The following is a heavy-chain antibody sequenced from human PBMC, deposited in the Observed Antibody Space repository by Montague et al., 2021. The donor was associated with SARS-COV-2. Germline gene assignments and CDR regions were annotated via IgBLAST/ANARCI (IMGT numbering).Heavy chain of an antibody. J-gene: IGHJ5*02. CDR2: IYYSGST. Sequence: SETLSLTCTVSGGSISSYYWSWIRQPPGKGLEWIGYIYYSGSTNYNPSLKSRVTISVDTSKNQFSLKLSSVTAADTAVYYCVAGGSSGYFEWFDPRGQGTLVTVSS. D-gene: IGHD3-22*01. V-gene: IGHV4-59*01. CDR1: GGSISSYY. CDR3: VAGGSSGYFEWFDP.